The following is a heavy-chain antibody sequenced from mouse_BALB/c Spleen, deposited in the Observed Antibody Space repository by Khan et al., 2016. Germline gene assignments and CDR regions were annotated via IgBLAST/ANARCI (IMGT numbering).Heavy chain of an antibody. J-gene: IGHJ2*01. CDR3: ARTARIKY. Sequence: EVQLQESGPGLVKPSQSFSLTCTVTGYSITSGYGWNWIRQFPGNKLEWMGYISYSGSTNYNPSLKSRISITRDTSKNPFFLQLNSVTTEDTATYFCARTARIKYWGQGTTLTVSS. CDR1: GYSITSGYG. V-gene: IGHV3-2*02. D-gene: IGHD3-3*01. CDR2: ISYSGST.